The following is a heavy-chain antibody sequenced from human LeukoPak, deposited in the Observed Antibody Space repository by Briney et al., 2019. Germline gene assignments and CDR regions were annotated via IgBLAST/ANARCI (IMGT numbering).Heavy chain of an antibody. CDR2: TRNKANSYTT. J-gene: IGHJ6*02. Sequence: GGSLRLSCAASGFTFSDHYMDWVRQAPGKGLEWVGRTRNKANSYTTEYAASVKGRFTISRDDSKNPLYLQMNSLKTEDTAVYYCARARGPYGMDVWGQGTTVTVSS. CDR1: GFTFSDHY. V-gene: IGHV3-72*01. D-gene: IGHD6-25*01. CDR3: ARARGPYGMDV.